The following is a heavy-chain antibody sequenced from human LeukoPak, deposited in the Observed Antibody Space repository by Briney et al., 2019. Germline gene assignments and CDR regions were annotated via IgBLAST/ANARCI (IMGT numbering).Heavy chain of an antibody. CDR2: INHSGST. D-gene: IGHD3-10*01. J-gene: IGHJ4*02. V-gene: IGHV4-34*01. CDR1: GGSFSGYY. CDR3: ARHGDYYGSGSRY. Sequence: SETLSLTCAVYGGSFSGYYWSWIRQPPGKGLEWIGEINHSGSTNYNPSLKSRVTISVDTSKNQFPLKLSSVTAADTAVYYCARHGDYYGSGSRYWGQGTLVTVSS.